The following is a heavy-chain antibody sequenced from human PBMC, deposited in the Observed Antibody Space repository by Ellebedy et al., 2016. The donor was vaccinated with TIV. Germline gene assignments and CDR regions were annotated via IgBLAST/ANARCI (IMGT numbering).Heavy chain of an antibody. CDR3: ARDATEYYYGSGSSNWFDP. Sequence: GESLKISXAASGFTFSSYGMHWVRQAPGKGLEWVAVIWYDGSNKYYADSVKGRFTISRDNAKNSLYLQMNSLRAEDTAVYYCARDATEYYYGSGSSNWFDPWGQGTLVTVSS. CDR1: GFTFSSYG. D-gene: IGHD3-10*01. J-gene: IGHJ5*02. V-gene: IGHV3-33*01. CDR2: IWYDGSNK.